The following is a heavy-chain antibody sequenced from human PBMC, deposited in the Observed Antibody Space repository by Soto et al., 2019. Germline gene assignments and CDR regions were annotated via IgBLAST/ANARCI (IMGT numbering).Heavy chain of an antibody. CDR1: GFTFGNYP. J-gene: IGHJ4*02. CDR2: IRSKAYSGTT. Sequence: PGGSLRLSCSVSGFTFGNYPMSWFRQAPGKGLEWIGFIRSKAYSGTTEYAASVRGRFTISRDDSGSIAYLQMNSLSTEDTAVYYCARGGAGWETHPYYFDYWGQGTLVTVS. V-gene: IGHV3-49*03. CDR3: ARGGAGWETHPYYFDY. D-gene: IGHD1-26*01.